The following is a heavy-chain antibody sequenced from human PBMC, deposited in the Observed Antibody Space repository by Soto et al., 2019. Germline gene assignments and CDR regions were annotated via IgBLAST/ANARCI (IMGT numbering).Heavy chain of an antibody. CDR2: INPDSGGT. CDR3: ARGAAVAGTVDY. D-gene: IGHD6-19*01. Sequence: ASVKVSCKASGYTFTGYYMHWVRQAPGQGLEWMGWINPDSGGTNYAQKFQGRVTMTRDTSISTAYMELSRLRSDDTAVYYCARGAAVAGTVDYWGQGTLVTVSS. J-gene: IGHJ4*02. V-gene: IGHV1-2*02. CDR1: GYTFTGYY.